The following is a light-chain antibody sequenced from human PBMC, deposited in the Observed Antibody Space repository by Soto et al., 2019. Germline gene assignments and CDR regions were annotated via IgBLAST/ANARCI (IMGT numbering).Light chain of an antibody. CDR1: QDISSY. J-gene: IGKJ5*01. Sequence: IQLTQSQSSLSAFVGDRVTITCRASQDISSYLAWYQQNPGKAPKLLIYGASTLEGGVPFRFSGSGSGTDFTLTISSLQPEDFATYYCQQLNTYPITFGQGTRLEIK. CDR3: QQLNTYPIT. V-gene: IGKV1-9*01. CDR2: GAS.